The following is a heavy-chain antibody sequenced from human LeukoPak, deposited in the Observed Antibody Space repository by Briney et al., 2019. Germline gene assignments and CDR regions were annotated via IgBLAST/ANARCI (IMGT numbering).Heavy chain of an antibody. CDR3: AKLPSGWYPGYFDY. CDR2: IYSGGST. CDR1: GFTVSSNY. V-gene: IGHV3-53*01. D-gene: IGHD6-19*01. Sequence: GGSLRLSCAASGFTVSSNYMSWVRQAPGKGLEWVSVIYSGGSTYYADSVKGRFTISRDNSKNTLYLQMNSLRAEDTAVYYCAKLPSGWYPGYFDYWGQGTPVTVSS. J-gene: IGHJ4*02.